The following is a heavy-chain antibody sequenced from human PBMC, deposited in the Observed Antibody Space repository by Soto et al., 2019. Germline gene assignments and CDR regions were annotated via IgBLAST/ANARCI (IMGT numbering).Heavy chain of an antibody. CDR3: ARPGQYDYLYMDV. V-gene: IGHV3-66*04. J-gene: IGHJ6*03. CDR2: IYSGGST. Sequence: EVQLVESGGGLVQPGGSLRLSCAASGFTVSSNYMSWVRQAPGKGLEWVSVIYSGGSTYYADSVKGRFTISRDNSKNTLYLQMNSLRAEDTAVYYCARPGQYDYLYMDVWGKGTTVTVSS. CDR1: GFTVSSNY.